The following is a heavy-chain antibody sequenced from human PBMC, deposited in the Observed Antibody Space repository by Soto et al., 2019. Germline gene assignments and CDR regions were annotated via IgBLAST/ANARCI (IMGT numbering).Heavy chain of an antibody. CDR1: GFTFSSYG. CDR2: ISYDGSNK. D-gene: IGHD6-19*01. V-gene: IGHV3-30*18. Sequence: QVQLVESGGGVVQPGRSLRLSCAASGFTFSSYGMHWVRQAPGKGLEWVAVISYDGSNKYYADSVEGRFTICRDNSKNTLYLQMNSLRAEDTAVYYCAKDRLGSGWSDFDYWGQGTLVTVSS. CDR3: AKDRLGSGWSDFDY. J-gene: IGHJ4*02.